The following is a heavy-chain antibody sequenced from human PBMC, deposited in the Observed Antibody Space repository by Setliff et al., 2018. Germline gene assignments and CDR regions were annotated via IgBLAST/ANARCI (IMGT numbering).Heavy chain of an antibody. Sequence: PSETLSLTCTVSGGSLRGNAIFWGWIRQPPGKGLEWIGSTYYNGDAYYNPSLKSRVTMSVDTSRNQFSLKLSSVTAADTAVYYCARHVGSRGRGYNYYCYMDVWGKGTTVTVSS. CDR1: GGSLRGNAIF. CDR3: ARHVGSRGRGYNYYCYMDV. J-gene: IGHJ6*03. D-gene: IGHD3-10*01. CDR2: TYYNGDA. V-gene: IGHV4-39*01.